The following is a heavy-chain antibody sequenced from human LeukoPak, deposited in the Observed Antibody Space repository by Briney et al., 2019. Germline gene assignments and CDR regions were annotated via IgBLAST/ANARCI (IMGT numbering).Heavy chain of an antibody. V-gene: IGHV1-69*04. D-gene: IGHD1-14*01. CDR3: ATPRVADNGFDY. Sequence: GASVKVSCKASGGTFSSYAISWVRQAPGQGLEWMGRIIPILGIANYAQKFQGRITITADKSTSTAYMELSSLRSEDTAVYYCATPRVADNGFDYWGQGTLVTVSS. CDR2: IIPILGIA. J-gene: IGHJ4*02. CDR1: GGTFSSYA.